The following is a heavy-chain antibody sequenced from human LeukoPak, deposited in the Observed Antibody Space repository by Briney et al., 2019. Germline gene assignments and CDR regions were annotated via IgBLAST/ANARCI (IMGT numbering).Heavy chain of an antibody. Sequence: HSGGSLRLSCAASGFTFSSYAMSWVRQAPGKGLEWVSAISGSGGSTYYADSVKGRFTISRDNSKNTLYLQMNSLRAEDTAVYYCAKGGSSSWYWIDYWGQGTLVTVSS. CDR2: ISGSGGST. CDR1: GFTFSSYA. V-gene: IGHV3-23*01. CDR3: AKGGSSSWYWIDY. J-gene: IGHJ4*02. D-gene: IGHD6-13*01.